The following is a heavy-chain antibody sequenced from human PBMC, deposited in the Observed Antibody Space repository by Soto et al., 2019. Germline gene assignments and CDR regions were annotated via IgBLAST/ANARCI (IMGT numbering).Heavy chain of an antibody. V-gene: IGHV3-23*01. D-gene: IGHD3-3*01. Sequence: GGSLRLSCAASGFTFSTYTMNWVRQAPGKGLEWVSGILAGGNTYYADSVRGRFTISRDNSQNSVFLQMNSLRAEDTAIYYCTKDRQPDRFWPFAYWGQGTPDTVSS. CDR1: GFTFSTYT. CDR3: TKDRQPDRFWPFAY. CDR2: ILAGGNT. J-gene: IGHJ4*02.